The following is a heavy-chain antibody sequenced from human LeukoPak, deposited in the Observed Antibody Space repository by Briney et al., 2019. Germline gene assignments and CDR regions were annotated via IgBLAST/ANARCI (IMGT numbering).Heavy chain of an antibody. CDR3: ARDHTDFWSGSDYYYYGMDV. J-gene: IGHJ6*02. V-gene: IGHV1-18*04. Sequence: ASVKVSCKASGYTCTGYYMHWGRQAPGQGVEWVGWMSAYNGNTNYAQKLQGRVTITTDTSTSTAYMELRSLRSDDTAVYYCARDHTDFWSGSDYYYYGMDVWGQGTTVTVSS. CDR2: MSAYNGNT. CDR1: GYTCTGYY. D-gene: IGHD3-3*01.